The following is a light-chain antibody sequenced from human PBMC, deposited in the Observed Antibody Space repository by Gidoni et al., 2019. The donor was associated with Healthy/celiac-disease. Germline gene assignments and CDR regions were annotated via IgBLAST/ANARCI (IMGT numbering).Light chain of an antibody. Sequence: AIQLTQSPSSLSASVGDRVTITCRASQGISSALAWYQQKPGKAPKLLIYDASSLESGVASRLSGSGSGTDCTLTISSLQPEDCATYYCQQFKSYPRGFTFGPGTKVDIK. V-gene: IGKV1-13*02. J-gene: IGKJ3*01. CDR3: QQFKSYPRGFT. CDR2: DAS. CDR1: QGISSA.